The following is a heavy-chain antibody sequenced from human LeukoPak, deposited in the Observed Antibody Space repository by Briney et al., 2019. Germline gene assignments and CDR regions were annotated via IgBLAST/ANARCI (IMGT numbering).Heavy chain of an antibody. D-gene: IGHD2-21*02. CDR3: ARLHYGDPTSWFDP. V-gene: IGHV4-39*07. CDR2: IYYSGST. Sequence: SETLSLTCTVSGGSISSSSYYWGWIRQPPGKGLEWIGSIYYSGSTYYNPSLKSRVTISVDTSKNQFSLKLSSVTAADTAVYYCARLHYGDPTSWFDPWGQGTLVTVSS. J-gene: IGHJ5*02. CDR1: GGSISSSSYY.